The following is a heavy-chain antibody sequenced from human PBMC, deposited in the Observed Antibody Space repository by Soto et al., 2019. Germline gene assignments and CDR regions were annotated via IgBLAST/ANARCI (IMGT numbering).Heavy chain of an antibody. CDR3: AKFGMATTKRSPPYYIDY. J-gene: IGHJ4*02. CDR1: GFTFSSYA. CDR2: ISGSGGGT. D-gene: IGHD1-1*01. V-gene: IGHV3-23*01. Sequence: GGSLRLSCAASGFTFSSYAMSWVRQAPGKGLEWVSSISGSGGGTYYADSVKGRFTFSRDNSKNTLYLQMNSLRAGDTAVYYCAKFGMATTKRSPPYYIDYWGQGALVTVSS.